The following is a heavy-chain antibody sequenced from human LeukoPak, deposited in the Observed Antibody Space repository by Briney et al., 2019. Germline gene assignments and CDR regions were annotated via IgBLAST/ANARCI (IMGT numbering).Heavy chain of an antibody. CDR1: GGTFSSYA. CDR2: IIPIFGTA. V-gene: IGHV1-69*13. J-gene: IGHJ4*02. CDR3: ARGDTAMVTYISY. Sequence: ASVKVSCKASGGTFSSYAISWVRQAPGQGLEWMGGIIPIFGTANYAQKFQGRVTITADESTSTAYMELSSLRSEDTAVYSCARGDTAMVTYISYWGQGTLVTVSS. D-gene: IGHD5-18*01.